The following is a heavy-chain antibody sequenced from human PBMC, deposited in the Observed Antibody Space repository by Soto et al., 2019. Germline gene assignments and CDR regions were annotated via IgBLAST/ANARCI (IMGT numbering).Heavy chain of an antibody. CDR1: GFTFSSYS. V-gene: IGHV3-21*01. D-gene: IGHD6-6*01. Sequence: GGSLRLSCAASGFTFSSYSMNWVRQAPGKGLEWVSSICSSRSYISYTSSVKGRFTISRDNAKNSMYLQMNSLRAEETAVYYCARGDGYSSSHDAFDIWGQGTMVTVSS. CDR2: ICSSRSYI. CDR3: ARGDGYSSSHDAFDI. J-gene: IGHJ3*02.